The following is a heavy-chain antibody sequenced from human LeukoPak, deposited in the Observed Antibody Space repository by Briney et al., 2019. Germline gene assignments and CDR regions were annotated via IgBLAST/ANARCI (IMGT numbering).Heavy chain of an antibody. CDR3: ARGRYDSSGYYSIFDY. CDR2: ISGSGGST. J-gene: IGHJ4*02. CDR1: GFTFSSYA. D-gene: IGHD3-22*01. V-gene: IGHV3-23*01. Sequence: PGGSLRLSCAASGFTFSSYAVSWVRQAPGRGLEWVSAISGSGGSTYYADSVKGRFTISRDNSKNTLYLQMNSLRAEDTAVYYCARGRYDSSGYYSIFDYWGQGTLVTVSS.